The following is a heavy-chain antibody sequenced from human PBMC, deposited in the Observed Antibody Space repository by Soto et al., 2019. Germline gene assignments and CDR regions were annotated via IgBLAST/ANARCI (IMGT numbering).Heavy chain of an antibody. J-gene: IGHJ4*02. Sequence: EVQLVDSGGGLVQPAGSLRLSCAASGFIFSNYVMSWVRQAPGKGLEWVSSISHSGGTSYYADSVKGRFTISRDNSKNTLYLLMNSLRAEDTAIYYCAKRPRALLTFDYWGQGTLVTVSS. CDR3: AKRPRALLTFDY. V-gene: IGHV3-23*04. D-gene: IGHD1-26*01. CDR2: ISHSGGTS. CDR1: GFIFSNYV.